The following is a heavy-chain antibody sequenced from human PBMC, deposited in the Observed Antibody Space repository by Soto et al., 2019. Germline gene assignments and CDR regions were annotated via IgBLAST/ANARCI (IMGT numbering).Heavy chain of an antibody. J-gene: IGHJ4*02. Sequence: QVQLMQSGAEVKKLGASVKVSCKASGDTFTDYYIHWVRQAPGQGLEWMGTVNPSGGHTTYAQHILGRVTMTRDTSTSTLYMELTSLTSDDTAIYYCARGGHVVVVTAALDYWGQGTLVTVSS. CDR1: GDTFTDYY. CDR3: ARGGHVVVVTAALDY. V-gene: IGHV1-46*01. CDR2: VNPSGGHT. D-gene: IGHD2-21*02.